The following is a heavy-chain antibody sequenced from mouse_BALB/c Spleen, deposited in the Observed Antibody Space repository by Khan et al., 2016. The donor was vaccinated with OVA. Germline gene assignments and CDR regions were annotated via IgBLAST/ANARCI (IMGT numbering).Heavy chain of an antibody. CDR3: AREEALYYFDY. Sequence: QVQLQQSGAELVRPGASVKLSCKTSGYIFTSYWIHWIKQRSGQGLEWIARIYPGTDNTYYNEKLKDKATLTADKSSSTAFKQLSSLKSEDSAVYFCAREEALYYFDYWGQGTTLTVSS. CDR1: GYIFTSYW. V-gene: IGHV1S132*01. J-gene: IGHJ2*01. D-gene: IGHD3-2*02. CDR2: IYPGTDNT.